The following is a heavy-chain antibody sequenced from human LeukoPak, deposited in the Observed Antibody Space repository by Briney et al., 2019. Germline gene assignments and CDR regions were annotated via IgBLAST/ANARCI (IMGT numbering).Heavy chain of an antibody. Sequence: KPGASVKVSCKASGYTFTSYDINWVRQATGQGLEWMGWMNPNSGNTGYAQKFQGRGTMTTYTSISTAYMELSSLRSEDTAVYYCARREYGSGSYHLVYWGQGTLVTVSS. CDR3: ARREYGSGSYHLVY. CDR2: MNPNSGNT. CDR1: GYTFTSYD. D-gene: IGHD3-10*01. V-gene: IGHV1-8*01. J-gene: IGHJ4*02.